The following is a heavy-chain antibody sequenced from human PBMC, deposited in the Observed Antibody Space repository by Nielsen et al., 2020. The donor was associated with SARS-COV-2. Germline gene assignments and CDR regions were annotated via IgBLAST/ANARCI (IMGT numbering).Heavy chain of an antibody. D-gene: IGHD2-21*01. Sequence: SETLSLTCTVSGGSISSSSYYWGWIRQPPGKGLEWIGSIYYSGSTYYNPSLKSRVTISVDTSKNQFSLKLSSVTAADTAVYYCARTEGRAVVPDYWGQGTLVTVSS. J-gene: IGHJ4*02. CDR2: IYYSGST. CDR1: GGSISSSSYY. CDR3: ARTEGRAVVPDY. V-gene: IGHV4-39*01.